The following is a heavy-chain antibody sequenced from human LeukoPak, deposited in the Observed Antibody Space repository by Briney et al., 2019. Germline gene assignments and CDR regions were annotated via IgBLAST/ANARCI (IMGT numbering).Heavy chain of an antibody. V-gene: IGHV4-59*11. CDR2: IYYSGST. D-gene: IGHD3-22*01. J-gene: IGHJ4*02. CDR1: GGSISSHY. Sequence: SETLSLTCTVSGGSISSHYWSWIRQPPGKGLEWIGYIYYSGSTNYNPSLKSRVTISVDTSKNQFSLKLSSVTAADTAVYYCAREFSYYDSSGYFDYWGQGTLVTVSS. CDR3: AREFSYYDSSGYFDY.